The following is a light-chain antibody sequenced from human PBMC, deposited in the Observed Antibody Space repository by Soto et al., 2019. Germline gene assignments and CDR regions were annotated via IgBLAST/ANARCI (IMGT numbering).Light chain of an antibody. CDR3: QSYDRSLSAYV. V-gene: IGLV1-40*01. Sequence: QSVLTQPPSVSGAPGQRVTISCTGSSSNIGAGYDVHWYQLLPRTAPKLLISGNTNRPSGVPDRFSGSKSGTSASLAITGLQAEDEADYYCQSYDRSLSAYVFGAGTKLTVL. CDR1: SSNIGAGYD. J-gene: IGLJ1*01. CDR2: GNT.